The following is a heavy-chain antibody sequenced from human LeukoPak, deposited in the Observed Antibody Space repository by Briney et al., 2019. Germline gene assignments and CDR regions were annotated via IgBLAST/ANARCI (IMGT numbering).Heavy chain of an antibody. D-gene: IGHD6-6*01. V-gene: IGHV3-33*01. CDR3: ARDQRQFVANCYFDY. CDR2: IWYDGSNK. J-gene: IGHJ4*02. CDR1: GFTFSTYG. Sequence: PGRSLRLSCAASGFTFSTYGMHWVRQAPGKGLEWVAVIWYDGSNKDYADSVKGRFTISRDNSKNTLYLQMNSLRAEDTAVYYCARDQRQFVANCYFDYWGQGTLVTVSS.